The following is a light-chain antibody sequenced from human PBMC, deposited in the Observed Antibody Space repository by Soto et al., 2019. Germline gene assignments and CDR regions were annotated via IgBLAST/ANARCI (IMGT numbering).Light chain of an antibody. V-gene: IGKV3-15*01. CDR3: QHYNNWPLT. CDR2: ATS. Sequence: EIVMTQSPATLSVSPGERASLSCRASQSVSSNLARYQQKPGQTPRLLIYATSTRATGIPARFSGSGSGTEFTLTISSLQSEDFAVYYCQHYNNWPLTFGGGTKVDIK. CDR1: QSVSSN. J-gene: IGKJ4*01.